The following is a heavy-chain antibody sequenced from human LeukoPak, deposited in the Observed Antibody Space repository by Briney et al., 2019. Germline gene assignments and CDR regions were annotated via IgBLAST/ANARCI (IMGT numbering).Heavy chain of an antibody. D-gene: IGHD5-24*01. J-gene: IGHJ4*02. V-gene: IGHV4-30-4*01. CDR2: VYYSGST. Sequence: PSETLSLTCTVSGGLTSSGDYYWSWIRQSPAKGLEWIGQVYYSGSTLYRPSLKSRLTISIDTSKNQFSLRLSSVTGADTAVYYCASLSVWELATHPGGSFDYWGRGILVTVSS. CDR3: ASLSVWELATHPGGSFDY. CDR1: GGLTSSGDYY.